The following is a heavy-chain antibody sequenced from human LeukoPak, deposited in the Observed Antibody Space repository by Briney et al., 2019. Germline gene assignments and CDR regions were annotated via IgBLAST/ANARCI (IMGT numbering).Heavy chain of an antibody. CDR1: GYTFTSYG. V-gene: IGHV1-18*01. J-gene: IGHJ6*03. CDR2: INAYNGNT. CDR3: ARERLGLLWFGELYGYYMDV. D-gene: IGHD3-10*01. Sequence: ASVKVSCKASGYTFTSYGINWVRQAPGQGLEWMGWINAYNGNTNYAQKLQGRVTMTTDTSTSTAYMELRSLRSDDTAVYYCARERLGLLWFGELYGYYMDVWGKGTTVTISS.